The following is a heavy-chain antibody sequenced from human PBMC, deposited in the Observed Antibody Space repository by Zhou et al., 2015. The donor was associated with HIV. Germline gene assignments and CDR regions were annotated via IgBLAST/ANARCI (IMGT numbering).Heavy chain of an antibody. J-gene: IGHJ6*03. CDR3: ARGTRYCSSTSCVNYYYYYMDV. D-gene: IGHD2-2*01. Sequence: QVQLVQSGAEVKKPGSSVKVSCKASGGTFSSYAISWVRQAPGQGLEWMGGIIPIFGTANYAQKFQGRVTITADESTSTAYMELSSLRSEDTAVYYCARGTRYCSSTSCVNYYYYYMDVWGKGTTVTVSS. CDR2: IIPIFGTA. V-gene: IGHV1-69*01. CDR1: GGTFSSYA.